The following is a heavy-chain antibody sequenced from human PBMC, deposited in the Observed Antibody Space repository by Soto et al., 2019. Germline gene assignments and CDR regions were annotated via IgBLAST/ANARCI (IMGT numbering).Heavy chain of an antibody. CDR2: IYYSGST. Sequence: SETLSLTCTVSGGSISSGGYYWSWIRQHPGKGLEWIGYIYYSGSTYYNPSLKSRVTISVDTSKNQFSLKLSSVTAADTAVYYCARTYYDILTGYSFDYWGQGTLVTVSS. J-gene: IGHJ4*02. CDR3: ARTYYDILTGYSFDY. V-gene: IGHV4-31*03. D-gene: IGHD3-9*01. CDR1: GGSISSGGYY.